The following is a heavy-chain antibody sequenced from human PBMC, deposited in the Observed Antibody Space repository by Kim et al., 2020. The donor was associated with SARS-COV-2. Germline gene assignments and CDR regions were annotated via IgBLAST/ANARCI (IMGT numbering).Heavy chain of an antibody. V-gene: IGHV1-2*02. J-gene: IGHJ4*02. CDR2: T. CDR3: AKESQQLVTDY. Sequence: THYAQKFQGRVTMTRDTSISTAYMELSRLRSDDTAVYYCAKESQQLVTDYWGQGTLVTVSS. D-gene: IGHD6-13*01.